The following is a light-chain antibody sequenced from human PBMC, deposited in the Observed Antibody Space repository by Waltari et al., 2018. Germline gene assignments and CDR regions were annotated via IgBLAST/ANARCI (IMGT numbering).Light chain of an antibody. CDR1: PSVSSS. V-gene: IGKV3-20*01. CDR3: QNYVRLPVS. CDR2: GDS. Sequence: EIVLTQSPGTLSLSPGDRATLTCRASPSVSSSLAWYRQKPGQAPRLLIYGDSSKKTGVQDGFRGSGFGTDFSLPISGLRPENLEVYYGQNYVRLPVSFGRGTKVKIK. J-gene: IGKJ1*01.